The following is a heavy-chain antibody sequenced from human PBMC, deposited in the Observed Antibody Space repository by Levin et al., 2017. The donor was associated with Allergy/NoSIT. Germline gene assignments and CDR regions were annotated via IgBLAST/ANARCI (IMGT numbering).Heavy chain of an antibody. Sequence: SQTLSLTCAVYGGSFSGYYWSWIRQPPGKGLEWIGEINHSGSTNYNPSLKSRVTISVDTSKNQFSLKLSSVTAADTAVYYCARGLKQWLTSRPLDYWGQGTLVTVSS. J-gene: IGHJ4*02. V-gene: IGHV4-34*01. CDR1: GGSFSGYY. D-gene: IGHD6-19*01. CDR2: INHSGST. CDR3: ARGLKQWLTSRPLDY.